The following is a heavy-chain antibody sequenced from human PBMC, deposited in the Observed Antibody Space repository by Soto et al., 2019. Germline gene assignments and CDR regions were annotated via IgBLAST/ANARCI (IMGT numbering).Heavy chain of an antibody. J-gene: IGHJ4*02. V-gene: IGHV4-59*01. D-gene: IGHD5-18*01. CDR3: ARSPGYSYGHFDY. CDR2: IYYSGST. CDR1: GGSISSYY. Sequence: SETLSLTCTVSGGSISSYYWSWIRQPPGKGLEWIGYIYYSGSTNYNPSLKSRVTISVDTSKNQFSLKLSSVTAADTAVYYCARSPGYSYGHFDYWGQGTLVTVSS.